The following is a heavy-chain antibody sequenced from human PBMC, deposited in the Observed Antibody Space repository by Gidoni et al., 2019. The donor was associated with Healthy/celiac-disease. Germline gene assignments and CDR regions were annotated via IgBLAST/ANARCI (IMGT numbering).Heavy chain of an antibody. CDR1: GYTFTSYD. Sequence: QVQLVQSGAEVKKPGASVKVSCKASGYTFTSYDMHWVRQAPGQGLEWMGIINPSGGSTSYAQKFQGRVTMTRDTSTSTVYMELSSLRSEDTAVYYCARDVTEYSSGWYFDYWGQGTLVTVSS. J-gene: IGHJ4*02. CDR3: ARDVTEYSSGWYFDY. V-gene: IGHV1-46*01. CDR2: INPSGGST. D-gene: IGHD6-19*01.